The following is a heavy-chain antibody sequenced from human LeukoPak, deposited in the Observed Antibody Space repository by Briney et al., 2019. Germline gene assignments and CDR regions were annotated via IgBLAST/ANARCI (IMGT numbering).Heavy chain of an antibody. V-gene: IGHV3-48*01. Sequence: GGSLRLSCAASGFTFSSYSVNGVRQAPGRGREWVSYISSSSSTTYSADSVKGRFTMSRDNAKNSLYLQMNSLRAEDTAVYYYARAVGHYFDYWGQGTLVTVSS. CDR3: ARAVGHYFDY. CDR2: ISSSSSTT. CDR1: GFTFSSYS. J-gene: IGHJ4*02. D-gene: IGHD3-16*01.